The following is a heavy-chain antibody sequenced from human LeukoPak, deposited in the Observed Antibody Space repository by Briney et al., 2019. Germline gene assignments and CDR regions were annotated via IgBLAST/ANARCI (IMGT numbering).Heavy chain of an antibody. D-gene: IGHD3-10*01. V-gene: IGHV3-20*04. CDR3: ARYPRGLGYTGV. Sequence: GGSLRLSCAASGFTFSSYWMSWVRQAPGKGLEWVSGISWNGGSTGYADSVKGRFTISRDNAKNSLYLQMNSLRAEDTALYYCARYPRGLGYTGVWGKGTTVTVSS. J-gene: IGHJ6*03. CDR2: ISWNGGST. CDR1: GFTFSSYW.